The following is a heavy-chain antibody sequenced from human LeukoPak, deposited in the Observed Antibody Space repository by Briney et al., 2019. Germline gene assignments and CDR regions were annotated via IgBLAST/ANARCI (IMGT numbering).Heavy chain of an antibody. D-gene: IGHD2-15*01. J-gene: IGHJ6*02. CDR2: IYYSGST. CDR1: GGSISSYY. V-gene: IGHV4-59*01. Sequence: SETLSLTCTVSGGSISSYYWSWIRQPPGKGLEWIGYIYYSGSTNYNPSLKSRVTISVDTSKNQFSLKLSSVTAADTAVYYCARSGSQDIVVRSHYYYYYGMDVWGQGTTVTVSS. CDR3: ARSGSQDIVVRSHYYYYYGMDV.